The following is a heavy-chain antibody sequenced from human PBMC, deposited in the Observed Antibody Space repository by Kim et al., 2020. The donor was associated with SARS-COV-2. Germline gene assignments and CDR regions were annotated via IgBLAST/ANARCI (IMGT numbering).Heavy chain of an antibody. J-gene: IGHJ6*03. CDR3: GRGLINV. D-gene: IGHD3-22*01. CDR2: IMKDGSEK. V-gene: IGHV3-7*04. CDR1: GFTFSNYW. Sequence: GGSLRLSCAASGFTFSNYWMTWVRQAPGKGLQWVATIMKDGSEKYYVGSVKGRFTISRDTAKSSLDLQMNSLRVEDTAVFYCGRGLINVWDKGTTCTDCS.